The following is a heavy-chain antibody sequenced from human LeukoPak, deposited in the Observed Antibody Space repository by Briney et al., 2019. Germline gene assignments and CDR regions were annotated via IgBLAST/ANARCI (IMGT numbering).Heavy chain of an antibody. V-gene: IGHV4-39*01. CDR3: ARHFDRDGYKSNAFDI. CDR2: MYYGGST. D-gene: IGHD5-24*01. J-gene: IGHJ3*02. CDR1: GGSFSSSSYY. Sequence: SETLSLTCTVSGGSFSSSSYYWGWIRQPPGKGLEWIGSMYYGGSTYYNASLRSRVTISVDTSKNQFSLKLSSVTAADTAVYYCARHFDRDGYKSNAFDIWGQGTMVTVSS.